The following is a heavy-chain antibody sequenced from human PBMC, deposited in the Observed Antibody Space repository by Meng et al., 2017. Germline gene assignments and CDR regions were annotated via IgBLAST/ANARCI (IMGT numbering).Heavy chain of an antibody. D-gene: IGHD4-17*01. CDR3: ARILYGDQGLD. V-gene: IGHV4-31*03. J-gene: IGHJ4*02. CDR2: IYYSGST. Sequence: QGSGPVLVNPSQSLSLTCTVSGGSIRRGGYYWSWIRQQPGNGLELIGYIYYSGSTYYNPSLKSRVTISVDTSKNQFSLKLSSVTAADTAVYYCARILYGDQGLDWGQGTLVTVSS. CDR1: GGSIRRGGYY.